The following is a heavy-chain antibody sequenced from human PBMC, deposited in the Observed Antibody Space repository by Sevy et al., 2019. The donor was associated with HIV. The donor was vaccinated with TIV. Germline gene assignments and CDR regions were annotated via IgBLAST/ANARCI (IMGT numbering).Heavy chain of an antibody. CDR1: GFTFSSYA. V-gene: IGHV3-23*01. J-gene: IGHJ3*02. CDR3: AKDRVWELGDAFDI. Sequence: GRSLRLSCAASGFTFSSYAMNWVRQAPGKGLEWVSGLSGSGGSTNYADSVKGRFTISRDNSKNTLYLQMSSLRAEDTAVYYCAKDRVWELGDAFDIWGQGTMVTVSS. CDR2: LSGSGGST. D-gene: IGHD6-13*01.